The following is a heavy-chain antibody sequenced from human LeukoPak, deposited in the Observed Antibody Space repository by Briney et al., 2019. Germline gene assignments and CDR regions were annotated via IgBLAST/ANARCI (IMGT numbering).Heavy chain of an antibody. D-gene: IGHD3-22*01. CDR1: AFTFSSYG. CDR3: AKDRLGALYYFDSSGYYRLDY. J-gene: IGHJ4*02. V-gene: IGHV3-30*18. Sequence: PGGSLRLSCAASAFTFSSYGMHWVRQAPGKGLEWVAVISYDGSNKYYADTVKGRFTISRDNSKNTLYLQRNSLRAEDTAVYYCAKDRLGALYYFDSSGYYRLDYWGQGTLVTVSS. CDR2: ISYDGSNK.